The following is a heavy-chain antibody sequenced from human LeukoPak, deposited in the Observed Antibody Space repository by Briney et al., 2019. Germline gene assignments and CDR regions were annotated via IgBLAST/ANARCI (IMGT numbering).Heavy chain of an antibody. CDR1: GGSFSGYY. Sequence: KSSETLSLTCAVYGGSFSGYYWSWLRQPPGKGLEWIGEINHSGSTNYNPSLKSRVTISVDTSKNQFSLKLSSVTAADTAVYYCASSPAGRNYYYDSSGYYSDYWGQGTLVTVSS. V-gene: IGHV4-34*01. D-gene: IGHD3-22*01. CDR3: ASSPAGRNYYYDSSGYYSDY. CDR2: INHSGST. J-gene: IGHJ4*02.